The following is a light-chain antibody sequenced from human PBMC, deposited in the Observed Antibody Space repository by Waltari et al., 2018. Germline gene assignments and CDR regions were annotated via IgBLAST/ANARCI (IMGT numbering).Light chain of an antibody. V-gene: IGLV1-40*01. Sequence: QSVLTQPPSASGAPGQRVTISCTGSSSNIGAGTDVHWYQQLPGTAPKLLIYSNNNRPSGVPDRFSVSKSGTSASLAITGLQAEDEADYYCQSYDNSLNGLYVFGTGTKVTVL. CDR1: SSNIGAGTD. J-gene: IGLJ1*01. CDR2: SNN. CDR3: QSYDNSLNGLYV.